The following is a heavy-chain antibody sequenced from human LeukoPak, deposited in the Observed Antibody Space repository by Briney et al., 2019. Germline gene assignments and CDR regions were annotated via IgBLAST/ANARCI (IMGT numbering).Heavy chain of an antibody. CDR3: ARRLYYYDSSGSALDAFDI. V-gene: IGHV4-59*08. J-gene: IGHJ3*02. D-gene: IGHD3-22*01. Sequence: SETLSLTCTVSGGSISSYYWSWIRQPPGKGLEWIGYIYYSGSTNYNPSLKSRVTISVDTSKNQFSLKLSSVTAADTAVYYCARRLYYYDSSGSALDAFDIWGQGTMVTVSS. CDR2: IYYSGST. CDR1: GGSISSYY.